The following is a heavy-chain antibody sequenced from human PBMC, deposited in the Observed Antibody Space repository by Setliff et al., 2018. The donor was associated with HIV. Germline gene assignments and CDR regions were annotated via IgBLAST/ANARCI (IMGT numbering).Heavy chain of an antibody. CDR2: IHYTSGST. CDR1: GGSITSTTYY. V-gene: IGHV4-39*07. CDR3: ARVGYHGSGRYSFDY. Sequence: SETLSLTCTVSGGSITSTTYYWGWIRQPPGKGLEWIGTIHYTSGSTKYNPSLKSRVTMSADTSKNQFSLNLSSVTAAETAVYYCARVGYHGSGRYSFDYWGQGTLVTVSS. D-gene: IGHD3-10*01. J-gene: IGHJ4*02.